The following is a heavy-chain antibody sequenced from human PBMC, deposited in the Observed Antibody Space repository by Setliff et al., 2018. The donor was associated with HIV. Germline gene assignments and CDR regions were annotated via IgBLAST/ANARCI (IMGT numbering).Heavy chain of an antibody. CDR3: ARGGLYGVVDY. V-gene: IGHV4-30-4*08. Sequence: SETLSLTCTVSDGSISSGDYYWTWIRQPPGKGLEWIGYIYYSGNTFYNPSLKSRLTISIDTSKNQFSLKLSSVTAADTAVYYCARGGLYGVVDYWGQGTLVTVSS. D-gene: IGHD3-10*01. CDR2: IYYSGNT. CDR1: DGSISSGDYY. J-gene: IGHJ4*02.